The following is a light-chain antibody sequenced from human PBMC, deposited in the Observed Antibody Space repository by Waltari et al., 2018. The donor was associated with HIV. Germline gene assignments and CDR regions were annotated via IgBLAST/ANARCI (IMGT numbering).Light chain of an antibody. CDR3: CSYAGSDTFVL. Sequence: QSALTQPRSVSGSPGQSVTSSCTGTSSDVGGYDYVPWYQQHPGEAPKLIIYDVSKRPSGVPDRFSGSKSGNTASLTISGLQAEDEADYYCCSYAGSDTFVLFGGGTKVTVL. CDR1: SSDVGGYDY. J-gene: IGLJ2*01. V-gene: IGLV2-11*01. CDR2: DVS.